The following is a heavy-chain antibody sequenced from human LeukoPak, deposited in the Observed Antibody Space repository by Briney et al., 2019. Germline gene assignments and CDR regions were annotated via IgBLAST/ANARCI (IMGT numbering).Heavy chain of an antibody. Sequence: GGSLRLSCATSGSMFSTYAMSWVRQAPGKGLEWVSAISGSGGQTYYADSVKGRFTISRDNSKDTLYLQMNNLKAEDTAVYYCANNEWQWGQGTLVTVSS. J-gene: IGHJ1*01. CDR1: GSMFSTYA. V-gene: IGHV3-23*01. CDR3: ANNEWQ. D-gene: IGHD2-8*01. CDR2: ISGSGGQT.